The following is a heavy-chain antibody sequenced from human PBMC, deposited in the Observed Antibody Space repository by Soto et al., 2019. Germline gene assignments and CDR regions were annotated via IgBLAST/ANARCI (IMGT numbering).Heavy chain of an antibody. J-gene: IGHJ4*02. Sequence: SETLSLTCTVSGGSISSYYWSWIRQPPGKGLEWIGYIYYSGSTNYNPSLKSRVTISVDTSKKKFSLKLSSVTAADTAVYYCARSRGYYYPYGYWGQGTLVTVSS. CDR3: ARSRGYYYPYGY. D-gene: IGHD3-22*01. V-gene: IGHV4-59*01. CDR1: GGSISSYY. CDR2: IYYSGST.